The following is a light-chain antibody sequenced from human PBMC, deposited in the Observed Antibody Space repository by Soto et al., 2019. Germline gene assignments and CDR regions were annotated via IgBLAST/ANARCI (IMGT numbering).Light chain of an antibody. Sequence: DVVLTQSPLSLPVTLGQPGSISCRSTESLEYSDGVAYLSWYQQRPGQSPRRLIYEVSNRDSGVPDRFSGSGSGTDFTLKISRVEAEDVGVYYCMQGTHWPLTFGPGTRLEIK. CDR3: MQGTHWPLT. J-gene: IGKJ5*01. CDR2: EVS. CDR1: ESLEYSDGVAY. V-gene: IGKV2-30*01.